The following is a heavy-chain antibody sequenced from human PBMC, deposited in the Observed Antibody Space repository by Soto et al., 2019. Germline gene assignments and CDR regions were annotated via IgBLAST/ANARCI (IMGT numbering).Heavy chain of an antibody. Sequence: SETLSLTCAVYGGSFSAFYWSWIRQPPGKELEWIGEVNPTGTTKYNPSLKSRVTMSLDTSKKQFSLNLNSMTAADTALYYCARSREQRLVESFDICGQATILTGS. CDR1: GGSFSAFY. CDR3: ARSREQRLVESFDI. D-gene: IGHD6-13*01. CDR2: VNPTGTT. V-gene: IGHV4-34*01. J-gene: IGHJ3*02.